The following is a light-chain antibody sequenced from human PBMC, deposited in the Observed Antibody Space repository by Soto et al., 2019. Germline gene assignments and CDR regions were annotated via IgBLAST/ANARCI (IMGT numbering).Light chain of an antibody. CDR3: QQTYNLPRT. Sequence: DIQMTQSPSPLSASVGDRVTITCRASLTIGDSLSWFQQKVGKPPTLLIYGASALQSGVPARFSGSGSGTDFTLTVNNMQREDFATYYCQQTYNLPRTFGQGTKVDIK. CDR1: LTIGDS. CDR2: GAS. J-gene: IGKJ1*01. V-gene: IGKV1-39*01.